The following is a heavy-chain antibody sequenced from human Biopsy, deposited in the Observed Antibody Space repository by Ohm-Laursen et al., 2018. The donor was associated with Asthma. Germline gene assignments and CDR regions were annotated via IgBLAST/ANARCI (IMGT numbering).Heavy chain of an antibody. J-gene: IGHJ4*02. CDR1: GGTFNTYV. V-gene: IGHV1-69*13. CDR2: INSVFGTT. CDR3: ARKAGSCISRTCYSLDF. D-gene: IGHD2-2*01. Sequence: SVKVSCKSLGGTFNTYVIGWVRQAPGQGLDWMGGINSVFGTTNYPQKFQDRVTITADDSTSTVYMELSSLRSEDTAVYYCARKAGSCISRTCYSLDFWGQGTLVTVSS.